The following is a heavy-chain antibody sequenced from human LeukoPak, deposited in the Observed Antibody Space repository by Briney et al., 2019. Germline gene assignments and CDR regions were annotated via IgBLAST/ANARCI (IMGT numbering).Heavy chain of an antibody. D-gene: IGHD1-26*01. CDR3: ARVDRLGSWSYYFDY. CDR2: ISYDGSNK. J-gene: IGHJ4*02. Sequence: GGSLRLSCAASGFTFSSYAMHWVRQAPGKGLEWVAVISYDGSNKYYADSVKGRFTISRDNSKNTLYLQMNSLRAEDTAVYYCARVDRLGSWSYYFDYWGQGTLVTVSS. V-gene: IGHV3-30-3*01. CDR1: GFTFSSYA.